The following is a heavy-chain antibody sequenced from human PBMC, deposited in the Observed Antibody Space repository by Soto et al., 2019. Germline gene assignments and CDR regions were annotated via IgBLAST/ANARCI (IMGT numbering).Heavy chain of an antibody. V-gene: IGHV3-23*01. D-gene: IGHD2-8*01. CDR1: GFTFSSYA. CDR2: ISGSGGST. J-gene: IGHJ4*02. Sequence: GGSLRLSCAASGFTFSSYAMSWVRQAPGKGLEWVSAISGSGGSTYYADSVKGPFTISRDNTKSTRYLQMNSPRAEDTAVYYCATVPLVYAMILDYFDYWGQGTLVTVSS. CDR3: ATVPLVYAMILDYFDY.